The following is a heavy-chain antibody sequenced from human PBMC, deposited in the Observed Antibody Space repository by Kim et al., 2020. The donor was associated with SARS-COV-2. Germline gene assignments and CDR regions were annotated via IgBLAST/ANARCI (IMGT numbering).Heavy chain of an antibody. CDR1: GYTFTSYG. Sequence: ASVKVSCKASGYTFTSYGISWVRQAPGQGLEWMGWISAYNGNTNYAQKLQGRVTMTTDTSTSTAYMELRSLRSDDTAVYYCARDLSDYYDQYPDYWGQGTLVTVSS. CDR3: ARDLSDYYDQYPDY. V-gene: IGHV1-18*04. CDR2: ISAYNGNT. D-gene: IGHD3-22*01. J-gene: IGHJ4*02.